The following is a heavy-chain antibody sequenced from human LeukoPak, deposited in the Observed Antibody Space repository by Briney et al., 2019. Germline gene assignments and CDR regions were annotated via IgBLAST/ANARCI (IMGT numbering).Heavy chain of an antibody. D-gene: IGHD3-22*01. Sequence: PSETLSLTCTVSGGSISSGSYYWSWIRQPAGKGLEWIGRIYTSGSTNYNPSLKSRVTISVDTSKNQFSLKLSSVTAADTAVYYCARGETYYYDSSGYNWFDSWGQGTLVTVSS. CDR1: GGSISSGSYY. J-gene: IGHJ5*01. CDR3: ARGETYYYDSSGYNWFDS. CDR2: IYTSGST. V-gene: IGHV4-61*02.